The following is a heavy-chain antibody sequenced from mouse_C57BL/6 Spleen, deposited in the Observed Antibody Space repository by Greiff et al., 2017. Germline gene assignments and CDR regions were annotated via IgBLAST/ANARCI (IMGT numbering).Heavy chain of an antibody. V-gene: IGHV1-82*01. Sequence: VHLVESGPELVKPGASVKISCTASGYAFSSSWMNWVKQRPGKGLEWIGRIYPGGGDTNYNGKFKGKATLTADKSSSTAYMQLSSQTSEDSAVYICARDYYYGSSPYYFDYWGQGTTLTVSS. CDR3: ARDYYYGSSPYYFDY. J-gene: IGHJ2*01. CDR2: IYPGGGDT. D-gene: IGHD1-1*01. CDR1: GYAFSSSW.